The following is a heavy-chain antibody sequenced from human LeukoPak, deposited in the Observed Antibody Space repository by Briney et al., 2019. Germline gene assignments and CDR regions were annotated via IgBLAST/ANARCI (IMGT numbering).Heavy chain of an antibody. CDR3: ARDEPLYDFWSGYRY. CDR2: IDSSATTT. CDR1: RFYFSTYD. V-gene: IGHV3-48*01. D-gene: IGHD3-3*01. J-gene: IGHJ4*02. Sequence: PGGSLRLSCTASRFYFSTYDMHWVRQVPGKGLEWISYIDSSATTTYYAGSVQDRFTISRDNAKNSLYLQMNSLRAEDTAVYYCARDEPLYDFWSGYRYWGQGTLVTVSS.